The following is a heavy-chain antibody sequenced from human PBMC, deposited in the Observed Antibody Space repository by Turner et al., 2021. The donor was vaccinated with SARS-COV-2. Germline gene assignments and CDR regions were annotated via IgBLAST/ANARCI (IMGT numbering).Heavy chain of an antibody. CDR3: ARDPSNTSGRYQYFDY. CDR2: ISGYNGDT. J-gene: IGHJ4*02. Sequence: QGQLVQSGAEVKKPGASVKVSCKASGYAFTHHGISWVRQAPGQGLEWMGWISGYNGDTKYAEKFQGRVTMTKDTSTGTAYMEMTSLRSDDTAVYYCARDPSNTSGRYQYFDYWGQGTLVTVSS. D-gene: IGHD6-19*01. CDR1: GYAFTHHG. V-gene: IGHV1-18*01.